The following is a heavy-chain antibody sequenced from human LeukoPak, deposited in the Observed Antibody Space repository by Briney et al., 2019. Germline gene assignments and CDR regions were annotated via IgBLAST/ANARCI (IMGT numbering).Heavy chain of an antibody. CDR1: GGSFSGYY. D-gene: IGHD3-10*01. CDR2: INHSGST. CDR3: ARVTMVRGVITNYGMDV. V-gene: IGHV4-34*01. J-gene: IGHJ6*04. Sequence: SETLSLTCAVYGGSFSGYYWSWIRQPPRKGLEWIGEINHSGSTNYNPSLKSRVTISVDTSKNQFSLKLSSVTAADTAVYYCARVTMVRGVITNYGMDVWGKGTTVTVSS.